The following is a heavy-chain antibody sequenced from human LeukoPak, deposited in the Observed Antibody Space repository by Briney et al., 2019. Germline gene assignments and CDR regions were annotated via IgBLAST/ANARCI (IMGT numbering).Heavy chain of an antibody. J-gene: IGHJ6*02. V-gene: IGHV3-11*06. CDR1: GFTFSDYY. CDR2: ISSSSSYT. CDR3: ARDSMHPAYCGGDCYGSYYYGMGV. D-gene: IGHD2-21*02. Sequence: GGSLRLSCAASGFTFSDYYMSWIRQAPGKGLEWVSYISSSSSYTNYADSVKGRFTISRDNAKNSLYLQMNSLRAEDTAVYYCARDSMHPAYCGGDCYGSYYYGMGVWGQGTTVTVSS.